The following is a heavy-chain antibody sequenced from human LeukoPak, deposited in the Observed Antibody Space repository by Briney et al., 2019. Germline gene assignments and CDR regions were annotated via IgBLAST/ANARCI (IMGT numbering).Heavy chain of an antibody. CDR2: IYSSGST. V-gene: IGHV4-4*07. CDR1: GGSISSYY. Sequence: SETLSLTCTVSGGSISSYYWSWIRQPAGKGLEWIGRIYSSGSTNYNPSLKSRVTMSADTSKNQFSLKLSSVTPADTAVYYCARDGDWDRFDPWGQGTLVTVSS. J-gene: IGHJ5*02. D-gene: IGHD2-21*01. CDR3: ARDGDWDRFDP.